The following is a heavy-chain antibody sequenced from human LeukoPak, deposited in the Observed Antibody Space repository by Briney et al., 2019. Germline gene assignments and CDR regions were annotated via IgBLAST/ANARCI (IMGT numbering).Heavy chain of an antibody. CDR2: INAGNGNT. D-gene: IGHD2-15*01. J-gene: IGHJ4*02. CDR1: GYTFTSYA. CDR3: ARDLLRVVSGSY. Sequence: ASVKVSCKASGYTFTSYAMHWVRHAPGQRLEWMGWINAGNGNTKYSQKFQGRVTITRDTSASTAYMELSSLRSEDTAVYYCARDLLRVVSGSYWGQGTLVTVSS. V-gene: IGHV1-3*01.